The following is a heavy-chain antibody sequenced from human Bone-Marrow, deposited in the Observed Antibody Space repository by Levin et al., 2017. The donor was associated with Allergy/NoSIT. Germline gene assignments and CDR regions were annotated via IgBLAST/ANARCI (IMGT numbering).Heavy chain of an antibody. V-gene: IGHV3-33*01. Sequence: GGSLRLSCAASGFTFSRFGMHWVRQAPGKGLEWVAIIWYDGSLEFYADSVEGRFTISRDNSKNTLYLQMNSLRDEDTAEYYCARDYDFWNGSYFFYYMDVWGKGTTVTVSS. J-gene: IGHJ6*03. CDR1: GFTFSRFG. CDR3: ARDYDFWNGSYFFYYMDV. CDR2: IWYDGSLE. D-gene: IGHD3-3*01.